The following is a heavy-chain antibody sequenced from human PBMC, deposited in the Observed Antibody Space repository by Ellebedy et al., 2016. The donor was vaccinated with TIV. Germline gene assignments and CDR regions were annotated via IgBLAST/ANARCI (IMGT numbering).Heavy chain of an antibody. D-gene: IGHD6-19*01. Sequence: SETLSLXCTVSGASISSYHWTWIRQPAGKGLEYVGRIFIGGTTDYNPSLRSRVTISVDTSKNQFSLKLTSVTAADTALYYCARASDDSGWPRYFDYWGQGTLVTVSS. CDR2: IFIGGTT. V-gene: IGHV4-4*07. J-gene: IGHJ4*02. CDR1: GASISSYH. CDR3: ARASDDSGWPRYFDY.